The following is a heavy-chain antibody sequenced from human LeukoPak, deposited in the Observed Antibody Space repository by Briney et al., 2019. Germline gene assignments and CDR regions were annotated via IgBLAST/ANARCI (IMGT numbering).Heavy chain of an antibody. J-gene: IGHJ5*02. CDR2: IYYSGST. CDR1: GYSITSSDW. D-gene: IGHD2-2*01. CDR3: ARSPGRYCSSASCPNWFDP. Sequence: PSETLSLTCAVSGYSITSSDWWGWIRPPPGKGLECIGYIYYSGSTYYNPSLKSRVTMSVDTSKNQFSLKLSSVTAVDTAVYYCARSPGRYCSSASCPNWFDPWGQGTLVTVSS. V-gene: IGHV4-28*01.